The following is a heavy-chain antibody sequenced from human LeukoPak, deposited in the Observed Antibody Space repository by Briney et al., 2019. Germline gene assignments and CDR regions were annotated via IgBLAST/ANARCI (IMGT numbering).Heavy chain of an antibody. D-gene: IGHD6-19*01. Sequence: GGSLRLSCAAAGFTFSSNGMHWVRQAPGKGLEWVAVIWYDGSNKYYADSVKGRFTISRDNSKNTLYLQMNSLRVEDTAVYYCARASGVQWLVPPWFDPWGQGTLVTVSS. J-gene: IGHJ5*02. CDR3: ARASGVQWLVPPWFDP. CDR2: IWYDGSNK. V-gene: IGHV3-33*01. CDR1: GFTFSSNG.